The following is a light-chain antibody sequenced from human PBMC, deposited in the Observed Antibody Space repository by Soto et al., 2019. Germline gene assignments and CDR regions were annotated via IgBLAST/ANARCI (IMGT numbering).Light chain of an antibody. Sequence: EIVLTQSLGALSLSPGDRATLSCWASESIGDYLAWYQQRPGQAPRLLIYAASRRASGTPHRFSGSGSERAFTLAISGLEPADFGVYYCQQYVTSPSITFGQGTRLEIK. CDR2: AAS. J-gene: IGKJ5*01. V-gene: IGKV3-20*01. CDR3: QQYVTSPSIT. CDR1: ESIGDY.